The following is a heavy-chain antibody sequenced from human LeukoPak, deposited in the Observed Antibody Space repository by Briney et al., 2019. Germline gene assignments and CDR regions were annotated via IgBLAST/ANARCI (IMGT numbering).Heavy chain of an antibody. Sequence: AASVKVSCKASGYTFTSYYMHWVRQASGQGLEWMGIINPSGGSTSYAQKLQGRVTMTTDTSTSTAYMELRSLRSDDTAVYYCARGRIAAAGTGVALDYWGQGTLVTVSS. V-gene: IGHV1-46*01. CDR1: GYTFTSYY. CDR2: INPSGGST. D-gene: IGHD6-13*01. CDR3: ARGRIAAAGTGVALDY. J-gene: IGHJ4*02.